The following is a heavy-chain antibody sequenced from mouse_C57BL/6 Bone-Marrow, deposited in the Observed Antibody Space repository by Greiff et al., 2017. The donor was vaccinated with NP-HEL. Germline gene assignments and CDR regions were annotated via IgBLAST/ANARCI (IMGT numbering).Heavy chain of an antibody. Sequence: QVQLQQSGAELVRPGTSVKMSCKASGYTFTNYWIGWAKQRPGHGLEWIGDIYPGGGYTNYNEKFKGKATLTADKSSSTAYMQFSSLTSEDSAIYYCARCVYYGSSYWYFDVWGTGTTVTVSS. CDR2: IYPGGGYT. CDR1: GYTFTNYW. CDR3: ARCVYYGSSYWYFDV. V-gene: IGHV1-63*01. J-gene: IGHJ1*03. D-gene: IGHD1-1*01.